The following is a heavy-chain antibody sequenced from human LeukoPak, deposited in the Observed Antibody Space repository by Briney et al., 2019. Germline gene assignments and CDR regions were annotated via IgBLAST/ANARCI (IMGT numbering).Heavy chain of an antibody. CDR2: ISYDGSNK. V-gene: IGHV3-30*04. Sequence: GGSLRLSCAASGFTFSSYAMHWVRQAPGKGLEWVAVISYDGSNKYYADSVKGRFTISRDNSKNTLYLQMNSLRPEDTALYYCAKSTGGNWGYCDYWGQGTLVTVSS. CDR1: GFTFSSYA. D-gene: IGHD4-23*01. J-gene: IGHJ4*02. CDR3: AKSTGGNWGYCDY.